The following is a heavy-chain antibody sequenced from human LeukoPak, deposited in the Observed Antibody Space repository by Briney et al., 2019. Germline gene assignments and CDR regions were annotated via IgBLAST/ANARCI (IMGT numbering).Heavy chain of an antibody. CDR3: ARKTRITMVRGVISYYYYMDV. Sequence: SETLSLTCTVSGYSISNAYYWGWIRQPPGKGLEWIGSLYHSGSTYYNPSLKSRVIISVDTSKNQFSLKLSSVTAADTAVYYCARKTRITMVRGVISYYYYMDVWGKGTTVTISS. CDR1: GYSISNAYY. J-gene: IGHJ6*03. D-gene: IGHD3-10*01. CDR2: LYHSGST. V-gene: IGHV4-38-2*02.